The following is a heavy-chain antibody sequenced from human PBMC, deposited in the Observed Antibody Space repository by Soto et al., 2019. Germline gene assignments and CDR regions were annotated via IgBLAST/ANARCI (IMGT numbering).Heavy chain of an antibody. J-gene: IGHJ4*02. V-gene: IGHV5-51*01. D-gene: IGHD2-15*01. CDR3: ARQYCSGGSCYPSGFDY. Sequence: PGESLKISCKGSGYRFTSYWIGWVRQMPGKGLEWMGIIYPGDSDTRYSPSFQGQVTISADKPISTAYLQWSSLKASDTAMYYCARQYCSGGSCYPSGFDYWGQGTLVTVSS. CDR2: IYPGDSDT. CDR1: GYRFTSYW.